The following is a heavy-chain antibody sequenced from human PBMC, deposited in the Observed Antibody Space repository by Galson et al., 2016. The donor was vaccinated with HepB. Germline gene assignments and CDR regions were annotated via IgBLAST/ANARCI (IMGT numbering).Heavy chain of an antibody. CDR2: ITPIFGTA. V-gene: IGHV1-69*13. J-gene: IGHJ6*02. CDR1: GGTFSSNA. Sequence: SVKVSCKASGGTFSSNAINWVRQAPGQGLEWMGRITPIFGTAKYAHTFQGRFTITADESTTTAYPALSSLRSEDTAVYYCASTPEDRAGWYKNYFYYAMDVWGQGTTVTVSS. D-gene: IGHD1-14*01. CDR3: ASTPEDRAGWYKNYFYYAMDV.